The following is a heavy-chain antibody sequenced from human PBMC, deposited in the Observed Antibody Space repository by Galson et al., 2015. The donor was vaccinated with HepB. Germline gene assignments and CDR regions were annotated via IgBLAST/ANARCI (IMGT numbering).Heavy chain of an antibody. V-gene: IGHV3-23*01. CDR3: VTGTYRSGWYV. J-gene: IGHJ4*02. D-gene: IGHD6-19*01. Sequence: SLRLSCAASGFTFSSYAMSWVRQAPGKGPEWVASTSGSGDSTHYADSVKGRFSISRDNSMNTLSLQMNSLRADDTAVYYCVTGTYRSGWYVWGQGTLVTVSS. CDR2: TSGSGDST. CDR1: GFTFSSYA.